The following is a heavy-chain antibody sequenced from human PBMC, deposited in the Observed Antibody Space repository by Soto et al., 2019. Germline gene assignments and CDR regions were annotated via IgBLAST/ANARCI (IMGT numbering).Heavy chain of an antibody. V-gene: IGHV3-30*18. D-gene: IGHD3-3*01. Sequence: PGGSLRLSCAASGFTFSSYGMHWVRQAPGKGLEWVAVISYDGSNKYYADFVKGRFTISRDNSKNTLYLQMNSLRAEDTAVYDCAKDGLTRRYYDFWSGYYYWGQGTRVTASS. CDR1: GFTFSSYG. J-gene: IGHJ4*02. CDR3: AKDGLTRRYYDFWSGYYY. CDR2: ISYDGSNK.